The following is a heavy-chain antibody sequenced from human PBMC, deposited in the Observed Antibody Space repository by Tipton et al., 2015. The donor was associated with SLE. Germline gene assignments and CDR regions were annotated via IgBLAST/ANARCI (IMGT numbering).Heavy chain of an antibody. Sequence: SLRLSCSASGFSFSGYALHWVRQAPGKGLEYVSAISTNGGSTYYADSLKGRFTISRDNSKNTLYLQMSSLRAEDTAVYYCVRGYYYDSSAQGFDAFDIWGQGTMVTVSS. CDR2: ISTNGGST. V-gene: IGHV3-64D*06. CDR3: VRGYYYDSSAQGFDAFDI. D-gene: IGHD3-22*01. J-gene: IGHJ3*02. CDR1: GFSFSGYA.